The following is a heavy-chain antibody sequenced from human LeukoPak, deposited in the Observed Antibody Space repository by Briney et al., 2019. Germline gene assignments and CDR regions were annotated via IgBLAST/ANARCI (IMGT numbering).Heavy chain of an antibody. CDR1: GYTLTELS. V-gene: IGHV1-24*01. Sequence: ASVKVSCKVSGYTLTELSMHWVRQAPGKGLEWMGGFDPEDGETIYAQKFQGRVTMTEDTSTDTAYMELSSLRSGDTAVYYCATVQLPSYDILTGYSGNFDYWGQGTLVTVSS. CDR2: FDPEDGET. J-gene: IGHJ4*02. CDR3: ATVQLPSYDILTGYSGNFDY. D-gene: IGHD3-9*01.